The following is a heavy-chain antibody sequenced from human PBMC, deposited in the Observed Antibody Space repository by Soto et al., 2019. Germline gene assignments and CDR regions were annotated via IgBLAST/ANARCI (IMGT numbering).Heavy chain of an antibody. CDR2: IHYSGST. V-gene: IGHV4-59*01. D-gene: IGHD6-19*01. CDR1: GGSISRYY. CDR3: ARVQAVASTIPSLWFGP. Sequence: KTSETLSLTCNVSGGSISRYYWSWIRQPPGKGLEWIGYIHYSGSTKYNPSLKSRVPISVDTSKNQFSLMLTSVTAAYTALYFCARVQAVASTIPSLWFGPWGQGTLVTVSS. J-gene: IGHJ5*02.